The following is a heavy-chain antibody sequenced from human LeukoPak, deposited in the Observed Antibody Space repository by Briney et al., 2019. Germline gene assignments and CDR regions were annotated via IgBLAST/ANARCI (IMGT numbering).Heavy chain of an antibody. D-gene: IGHD3-3*01. J-gene: IGHJ4*02. CDR1: GGCLSGYY. Sequence: SETLTLTCAVYGGCLSGYYWSWIRQPPEKGLEWIGEINPSGSTNYNPSLKSRVTISVDTSKNQFSLKLTSVTAADTAVYFCARGGSGPRLLNWGQGTLVSVSS. CDR3: ARGGSGPRLLN. CDR2: INPSGST. V-gene: IGHV4-34*01.